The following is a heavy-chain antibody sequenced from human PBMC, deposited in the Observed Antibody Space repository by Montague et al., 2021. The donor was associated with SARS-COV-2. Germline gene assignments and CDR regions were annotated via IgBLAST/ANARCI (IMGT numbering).Heavy chain of an antibody. CDR2: INHGGST. Sequence: SETLSLTCTVSGGSISGYYWSWIRQPPGKGLEWIGEINHGGSTNYNPSLKSRLTISADTSKNQFSLKLTSVAAADTAVYYCARLRDGVVPSPILGVGPYYSYYYMDVWGKGTTVTVSS. D-gene: IGHD3-10*01. V-gene: IGHV4-34*01. J-gene: IGHJ6*03. CDR3: ARLRDGVVPSPILGVGPYYSYYYMDV. CDR1: GGSISGYY.